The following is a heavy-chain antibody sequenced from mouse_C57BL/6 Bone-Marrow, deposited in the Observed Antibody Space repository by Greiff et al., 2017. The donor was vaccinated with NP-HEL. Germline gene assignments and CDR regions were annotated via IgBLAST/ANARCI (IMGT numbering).Heavy chain of an antibody. J-gene: IGHJ2*01. V-gene: IGHV1-69*01. CDR2: IDPSDSYT. CDR3: ARDGNYEPNYFDY. CDR1: GYTFTSYW. Sequence: QVQLQQPGAELVMPGASVKLSCKASGYTFTSYWMHWVKQRPGQGLEWIGEIDPSDSYTNYNQKFKGKSTLTVDKSSSTAYMQLSSLTSEDSAVYYCARDGNYEPNYFDYWGQGTTLTVSS. D-gene: IGHD2-1*01.